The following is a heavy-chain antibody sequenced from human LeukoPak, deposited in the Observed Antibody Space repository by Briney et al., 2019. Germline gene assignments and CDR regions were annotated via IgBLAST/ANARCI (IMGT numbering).Heavy chain of an antibody. V-gene: IGHV4-38-2*01. CDR2: IYHSGST. D-gene: IGHD6-6*01. J-gene: IGHJ4*02. CDR1: GYSISSGYY. CDR3: ARRPSARPFAY. Sequence: PSETLSLTCAVSGYSISSGYYWGWIRQPPGKGLEWIGSIYHSGSTYYNPSLKSRVNISVDTSKNQFSLKLSSVTAADTAVYYCARRPSARPFAYWGQGTLVTVSS.